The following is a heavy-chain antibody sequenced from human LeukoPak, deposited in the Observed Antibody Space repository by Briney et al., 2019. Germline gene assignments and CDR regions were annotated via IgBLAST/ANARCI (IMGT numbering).Heavy chain of an antibody. CDR3: VRDALHTAHFDY. CDR2: VSASSNI. V-gene: IGHV3-48*02. J-gene: IGHJ4*02. CDR1: GFTFSSYT. D-gene: IGHD5-18*01. Sequence: PGGSLRLSCAASGFTFSSYTMNWVRQAPGKGLQWVSTVSASSNIHYSESVKGRFTISRDNARNSLYLQMNSLRDEDTAVYYCVRDALHTAHFDYWGQGTLVTVS.